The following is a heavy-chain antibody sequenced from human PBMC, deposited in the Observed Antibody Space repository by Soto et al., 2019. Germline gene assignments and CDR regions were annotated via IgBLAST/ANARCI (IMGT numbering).Heavy chain of an antibody. J-gene: IGHJ4*02. Sequence: QVQLVQSGAEVKKPGSSVKVSSKASGGTFSSYAISWVRRAPGQGLEWMGGIIPIFGTANYAQKFQGRVTITADESTSTAYMELSSLRSEDTAAYYCARDRSYDSSGYYDYWGQGTLVTVSS. CDR2: IIPIFGTA. V-gene: IGHV1-69*01. D-gene: IGHD3-22*01. CDR1: GGTFSSYA. CDR3: ARDRSYDSSGYYDY.